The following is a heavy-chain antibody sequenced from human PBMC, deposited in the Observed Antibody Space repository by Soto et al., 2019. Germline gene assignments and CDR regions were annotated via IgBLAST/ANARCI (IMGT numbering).Heavy chain of an antibody. CDR1: GFTFSSYS. D-gene: IGHD6-6*01. CDR2: ISSSSSYI. V-gene: IGHV3-21*01. Sequence: ESGGGLVKPGGSLRLSCAASGFTFSSYSMNWVRQAPGKGLEWVSSISSSSSYIYYADSVKGRFTISRDNAKNSLYLQMNSLRAEDTAVYYCARGGAIAARPGYYYYYMDVWGKGTTVTVSS. J-gene: IGHJ6*03. CDR3: ARGGAIAARPGYYYYYMDV.